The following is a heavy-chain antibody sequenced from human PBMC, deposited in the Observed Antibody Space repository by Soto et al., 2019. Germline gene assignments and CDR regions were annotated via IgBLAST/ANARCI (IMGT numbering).Heavy chain of an antibody. V-gene: IGHV3-64*04. CDR3: ARDSAFYCSSTSCYPGNFDY. J-gene: IGHJ4*02. D-gene: IGHD2-2*01. Sequence: PGGSLRLSCSASGFTFKSYAMHWVRQAPGKGLEYVSTISSDGDTTYYADSVKGRFTISRDNSKNTLFLQMNSLRDEDTAVYYCARDSAFYCSSTSCYPGNFDYWGQGTLVTV. CDR2: ISSDGDTT. CDR1: GFTFKSYA.